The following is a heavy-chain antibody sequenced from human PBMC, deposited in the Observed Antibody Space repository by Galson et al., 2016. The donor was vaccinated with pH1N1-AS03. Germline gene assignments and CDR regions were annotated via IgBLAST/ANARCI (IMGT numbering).Heavy chain of an antibody. V-gene: IGHV3-23*01. D-gene: IGHD4-17*01. CDR2: ITSRGST. CDR1: GFTFSTYT. J-gene: IGHJ4*02. CDR3: AKDPIQYGDYVWYFDY. Sequence: SLRLSCAASGFTFSTYTMNWVRQAPGKGLEWVSAITSRGSTYYADSVKGRFTISRDNSKNTLYLQMNSLRAEDTAVYYCAKDPIQYGDYVWYFDYWGQGTLVTVSS.